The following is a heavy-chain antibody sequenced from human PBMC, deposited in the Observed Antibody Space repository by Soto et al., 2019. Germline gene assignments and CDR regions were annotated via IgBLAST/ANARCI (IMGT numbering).Heavy chain of an antibody. J-gene: IGHJ4*02. V-gene: IGHV4-34*01. CDR1: GGSFSGYY. CDR3: ATGQPSYGHCPIDY. CDR2: INHSGST. Sequence: SETLSLTCAVYGGSFSGYYWSWIRQPPGKGLEWIGEINHSGSTNYNPSLKSRVTISVDTSKNQFSLKLSSVTAADTAVYYCATGQPSYGHCPIDYWGPGTLVTVSS. D-gene: IGHD4-17*01.